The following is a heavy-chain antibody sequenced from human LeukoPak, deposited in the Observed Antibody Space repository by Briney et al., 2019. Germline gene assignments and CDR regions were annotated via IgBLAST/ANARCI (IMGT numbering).Heavy chain of an antibody. CDR3: ARGGLLEWLSSYYYYYMDV. J-gene: IGHJ6*03. V-gene: IGHV4-61*02. CDR2: IYTSGST. D-gene: IGHD3-3*01. Sequence: SETLSLTCTVSGGSIRSGSYYWSWIRQPAGKGLEWIGRIYTSGSTNYNPSLKSRVTISVDTSKNQFSLKLSSVTAADTAVYYCARGGLLEWLSSYYYYYMDVWGKGTTVTVSS. CDR1: GGSIRSGSYY.